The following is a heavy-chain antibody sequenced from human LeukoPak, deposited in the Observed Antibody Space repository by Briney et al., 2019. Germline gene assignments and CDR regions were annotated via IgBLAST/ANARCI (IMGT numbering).Heavy chain of an antibody. J-gene: IGHJ4*02. D-gene: IGHD6-19*01. CDR2: IYTSGST. CDR1: GGSISSYY. CDR3: ARDPAVALYFDY. V-gene: IGHV4-4*07. Sequence: PSETLSLTCTVSGGSISSYYWSWIRQPAGKGLEWIGRIYTSGSTNYNPSLKSRVTMSVDTSKTQYSLKLSSVTAADSAVDYCARDPAVALYFDYWGQGTLVTVSS.